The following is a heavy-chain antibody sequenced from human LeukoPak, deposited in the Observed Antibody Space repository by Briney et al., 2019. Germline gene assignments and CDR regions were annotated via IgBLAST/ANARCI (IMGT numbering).Heavy chain of an antibody. CDR2: IKQDGSEK. Sequence: GGSLRLSCAASGFTFSSYRMSWVRQAPGKGLEWVANIKQDGSEKYYVDSVKGRFTISRDNAKNSLYLQMNSLRAEDTAVYYCARAARLHYMDVWGKGTTVTVSS. CDR1: GFTFSSYR. CDR3: ARAARLHYMDV. J-gene: IGHJ6*03. D-gene: IGHD6-6*01. V-gene: IGHV3-7*01.